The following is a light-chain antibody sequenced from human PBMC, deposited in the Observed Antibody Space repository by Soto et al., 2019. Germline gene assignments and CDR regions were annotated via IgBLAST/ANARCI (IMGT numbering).Light chain of an antibody. CDR1: QSVGSD. J-gene: IGKJ1*01. CDR2: CAS. CDR3: QQYLDWPRT. Sequence: EILMTQSPATLPVSAGARATLSCRASQSVGSDLVWYRQKPGQAPRLLIYCASNRATGVPDRFSGSGSGTVFTLTISSLPSDDFEVYYCQQYLDWPRTFGQGTKVDIK. V-gene: IGKV3-15*01.